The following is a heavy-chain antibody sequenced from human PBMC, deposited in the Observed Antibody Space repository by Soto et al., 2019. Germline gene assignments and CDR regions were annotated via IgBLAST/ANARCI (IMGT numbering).Heavy chain of an antibody. CDR2: IYYSGST. D-gene: IGHD3-22*01. V-gene: IGHV4-31*03. CDR1: GGSISSGAYY. CDR3: AIYDSSGSRGFQH. J-gene: IGHJ1*01. Sequence: QVQLQESGPGLVKPSQTLSLTCTVSGGSISSGAYYWSRIRQHPGKGLEWFRYIYYSGSTYYNPSLKSRVTISVDTSKNQYSLKLSSVTAADTAVYYCAIYDSSGSRGFQHWGQGTLVTVSS.